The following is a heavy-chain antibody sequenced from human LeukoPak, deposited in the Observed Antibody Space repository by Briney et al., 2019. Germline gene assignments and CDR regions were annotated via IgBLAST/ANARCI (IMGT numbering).Heavy chain of an antibody. CDR1: GYTFTSYD. D-gene: IGHD2-15*01. CDR3: ARGLGYCSGGSCYRFGFDI. J-gene: IGHJ3*02. V-gene: IGHV1-8*03. CDR2: MNPNSGNT. Sequence: ASVKVSCKASGYTFTSYDINWVRQATGQGLEWMGWMNPNSGNTGYAQKFQGRVTIARNTSITTAYMGLSSLRSEDTAVYYCARGLGYCSGGSCYRFGFDIWGQGTMVTVSS.